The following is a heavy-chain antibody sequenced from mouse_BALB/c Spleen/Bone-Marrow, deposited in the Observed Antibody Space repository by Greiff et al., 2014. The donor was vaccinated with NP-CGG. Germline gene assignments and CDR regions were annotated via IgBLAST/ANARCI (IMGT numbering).Heavy chain of an antibody. V-gene: IGHV1-63*01. Sequence: QVQLKESGAELVRPGTSVKISCKASGYAFTNYWLDWVKQGPGHGLEWIGDIYPGSGNTYFNEKFKGKATLTADKSSSTAYMQLSSLTSEDSAVYFCARPQFISGRYYAMDYWGQGTSVTVSS. J-gene: IGHJ4*01. CDR2: IYPGSGNT. D-gene: IGHD1-2*01. CDR3: ARPQFISGRYYAMDY. CDR1: GYAFTNYW.